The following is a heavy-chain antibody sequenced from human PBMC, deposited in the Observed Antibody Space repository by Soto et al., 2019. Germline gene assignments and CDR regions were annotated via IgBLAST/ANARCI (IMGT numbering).Heavy chain of an antibody. CDR2: ISSSSSKI. CDR3: ARDSLGGDCDTPYYYFYYMDV. J-gene: IGHJ6*03. Sequence: EVQLVESGGGLVKPGGSLRLSCAASGFTFSTYAMNWVRQAPGKGLEWVSFISSSSSKIYYADSVRGRFTISRDNAKNSLDLQMNSLRADDTAVYYCARDSLGGDCDTPYYYFYYMDVWGNGTTVTVSS. D-gene: IGHD2-21*02. CDR1: GFTFSTYA. V-gene: IGHV3-21*02.